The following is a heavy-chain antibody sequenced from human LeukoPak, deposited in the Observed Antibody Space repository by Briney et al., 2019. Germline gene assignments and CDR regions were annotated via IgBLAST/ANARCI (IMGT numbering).Heavy chain of an antibody. Sequence: SETLSLTCTVSGGSISSYYWSWIRQPPGKGLEWIGYIYYSGSTNYNPSLKSRVTISVDTSKNQFSLKLSSVTAADTAVYYCARVYYDSSGYYNYYYYYGMDVWGQGTTVTVSS. D-gene: IGHD3-22*01. CDR3: ARVYYDSSGYYNYYYYYGMDV. CDR1: GGSISSYY. CDR2: IYYSGST. V-gene: IGHV4-59*01. J-gene: IGHJ6*02.